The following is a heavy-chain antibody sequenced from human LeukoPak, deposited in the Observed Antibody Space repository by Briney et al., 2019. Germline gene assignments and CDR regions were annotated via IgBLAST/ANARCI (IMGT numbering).Heavy chain of an antibody. CDR2: IYPGDSDT. CDR3: AKSRPPGYCSGGSCYPWFDP. V-gene: IGHV5-51*01. CDR1: GYSFTIYW. J-gene: IGHJ5*02. D-gene: IGHD2-15*01. Sequence: ASLTLSFKGSGYSFTIYWIAWVRQMPGKGLEGMGVIYPGDSDTRYSPSFQGQVTFSADKFISTAYLQWSSLKASDTAMYYCAKSRPPGYCSGGSCYPWFDPWGQGTLVTVTS.